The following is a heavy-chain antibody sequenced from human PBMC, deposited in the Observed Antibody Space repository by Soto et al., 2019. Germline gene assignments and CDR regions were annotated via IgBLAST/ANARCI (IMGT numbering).Heavy chain of an antibody. J-gene: IGHJ2*01. CDR1: GFSLSTTGVG. D-gene: IGHD3-10*01. Sequence: QITLKESGPTLVKPTQTLTLTCTVSGFSLSTTGVGVGWIRQAPGKALDYLAIIFWDDDKYYSPPLKSRITIPKDPSANQVVLTLNAVAPVDTGTYYCAYRRLPGATYSALWGRGTLVTVSS. V-gene: IGHV2-5*02. CDR3: AYRRLPGATYSAL. CDR2: IFWDDDK.